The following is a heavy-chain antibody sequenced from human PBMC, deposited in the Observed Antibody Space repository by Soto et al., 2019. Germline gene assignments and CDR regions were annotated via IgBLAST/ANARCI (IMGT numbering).Heavy chain of an antibody. J-gene: IGHJ4*02. CDR1: GYTFTGYY. D-gene: IGHD3-3*01. Sequence: SVKVSCKASGYTFTGYYMHWVRQAPGQGLEWMGWINPNSGGTNYAQKFQGRVTMTRDTSISTAYMELSRLRSDDTAVYYCARSPQILRYYDFWSGYPGLDYWGQGNLVTVSS. CDR2: INPNSGGT. V-gene: IGHV1-2*02. CDR3: ARSPQILRYYDFWSGYPGLDY.